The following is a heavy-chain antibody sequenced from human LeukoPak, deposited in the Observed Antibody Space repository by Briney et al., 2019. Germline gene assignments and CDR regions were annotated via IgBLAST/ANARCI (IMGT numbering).Heavy chain of an antibody. CDR3: ARDRYYGSGSYSFDY. CDR2: ISYDGSNE. CDR1: GFTFSSYA. J-gene: IGHJ4*02. V-gene: IGHV3-30*04. D-gene: IGHD3-10*01. Sequence: GGSLRLSCAASGFTFSSYAMHWVRQAPGKGLEWVAVISYDGSNEYYADSVKGRFTISRDNSKNTLYLQMNGLRAEDTAVYYCARDRYYGSGSYSFDYWGQETLVTVSS.